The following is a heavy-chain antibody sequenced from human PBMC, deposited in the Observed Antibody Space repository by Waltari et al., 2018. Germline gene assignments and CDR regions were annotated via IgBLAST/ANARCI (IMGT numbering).Heavy chain of an antibody. V-gene: IGHV1-2*02. CDR3: ARVRGIAAAGTSRNWFDP. CDR2: INPNSGGT. CDR1: GYTFTGYY. J-gene: IGHJ5*02. D-gene: IGHD6-13*01. Sequence: QVQLVQSGAEVKKPGASVKVSCKESGYTFTGYYMHWVRQAPVQGLEWMGWINPNSGGTNYAQKFQGRVTMTRDTSISTAYMELSRLRSDDTAVYYCARVRGIAAAGTSRNWFDPWGQGTLVTVSS.